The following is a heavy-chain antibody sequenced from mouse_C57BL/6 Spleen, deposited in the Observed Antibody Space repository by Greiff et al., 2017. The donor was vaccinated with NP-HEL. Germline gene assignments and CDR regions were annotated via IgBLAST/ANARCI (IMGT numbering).Heavy chain of an antibody. CDR1: GFTFSSYA. J-gene: IGHJ3*01. V-gene: IGHV5-4*01. CDR2: ISDGGSYT. D-gene: IGHD2-4*01. CDR3: ARGGKDYGWFAY. Sequence: EVQVVESGGGLVKPGGSLKLSCAASGFTFSSYAMSWVRQTPEKRLEWVATISDGGSYTYYPDNVKGRFTISRDNAKNNLYLQMSHLKSEDTAMYYCARGGKDYGWFAYWGQGTLVTVSA.